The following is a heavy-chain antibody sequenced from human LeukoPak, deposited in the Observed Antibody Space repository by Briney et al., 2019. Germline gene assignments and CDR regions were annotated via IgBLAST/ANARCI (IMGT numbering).Heavy chain of an antibody. Sequence: GGSLRLSCAVSGFTFSGFWMSWSRQAPGKGLEWVASINSDGSEGYYADVVKGRFTISRDNAKDSLYLQINSLRAEDAAVYYCARSSYSSSSSVWGQGTMVTVSS. J-gene: IGHJ3*01. V-gene: IGHV3-7*03. D-gene: IGHD6-6*01. CDR3: ARSSYSSSSSV. CDR2: INSDGSEG. CDR1: GFTFSGFW.